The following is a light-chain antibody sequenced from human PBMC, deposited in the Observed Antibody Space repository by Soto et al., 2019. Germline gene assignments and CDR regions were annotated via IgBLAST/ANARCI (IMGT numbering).Light chain of an antibody. CDR1: SSDIGAYNL. Sequence: QSALTQPDSVSGSPGQSITISCTGSSSDIGAYNLVSWYQQHPGKAPKLMIYEVTKRPSGVSNRFSGSKSGNTASLTISGLQAEDEADYYCCSYAGSSTPRVFGGGTKLTVL. CDR3: CSYAGSSTPRV. CDR2: EVT. V-gene: IGLV2-23*02. J-gene: IGLJ3*02.